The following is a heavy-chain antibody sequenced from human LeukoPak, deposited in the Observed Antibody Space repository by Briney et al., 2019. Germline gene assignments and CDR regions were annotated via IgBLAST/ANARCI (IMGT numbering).Heavy chain of an antibody. D-gene: IGHD4-17*01. CDR2: TLYDGSNK. V-gene: IGHV3-30*18. Sequence: PGRSLRLSCAPSGFTLSNYAMHWVRQAPGKGLEWVADTLYDGSNKYYADSVKGRFTVSRDNSKNMLWLQMNSLRADDTAVYYCAKDHDYGDPGYYFDYWGQGTVVTVSS. J-gene: IGHJ4*02. CDR1: GFTLSNYA. CDR3: AKDHDYGDPGYYFDY.